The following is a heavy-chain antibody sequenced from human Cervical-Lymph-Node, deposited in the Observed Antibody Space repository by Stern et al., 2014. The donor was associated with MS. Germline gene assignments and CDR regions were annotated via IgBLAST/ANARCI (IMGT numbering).Heavy chain of an antibody. D-gene: IGHD5/OR15-5a*01. J-gene: IGHJ5*02. CDR3: ARHLRVLKAPYPET. CDR1: GGSINSGTHY. CDR2: IYYSGST. V-gene: IGHV4-39*01. Sequence: QLQLQESGPGLLKPSETLSLTCTVSGGSINSGTHYWGWIRQPPGKGLEWIGNIYYSGSTLYTPSLKSRVTMSVDTSKSQFSLRLRSVVAADTAVYYCARHLRVLKAPYPETWGQGTLVTVSS.